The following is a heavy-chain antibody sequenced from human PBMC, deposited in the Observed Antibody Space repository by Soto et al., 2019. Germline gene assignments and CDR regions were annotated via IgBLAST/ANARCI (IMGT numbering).Heavy chain of an antibody. Sequence: QFQLVQSGAEVKRPGSSLKVSCKASGGTFSGYGINWVRQVPGQGLEWMGGFIPVFGRSNYAQKFQGRLRITTDESTTTAYMELSSLRSEDTAVYYCARDPSYYDIATGRYKYYYHGLDVWGQGTTVIVSS. V-gene: IGHV1-69*05. CDR3: ARDPSYYDIATGRYKYYYHGLDV. J-gene: IGHJ6*02. CDR1: GGTFSGYG. D-gene: IGHD3-9*01. CDR2: FIPVFGRS.